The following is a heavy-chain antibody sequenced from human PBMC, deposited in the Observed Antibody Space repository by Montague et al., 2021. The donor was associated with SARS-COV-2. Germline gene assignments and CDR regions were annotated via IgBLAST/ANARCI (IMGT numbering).Heavy chain of an antibody. V-gene: IGHV4-31*03. Sequence: TLSLTCTVSGYSIDSGGYFWSWIRQHPGKGLEWIGFIYYSGSADYNPSLESRVSISVARSKNQFSLKLSSVTAADTAVYYCARIFCGGDCDGSGVFDIWGQGTMVTVSS. J-gene: IGHJ3*02. CDR3: ARIFCGGDCDGSGVFDI. D-gene: IGHD2-21*02. CDR2: IYYSGSA. CDR1: GYSIDSGGYF.